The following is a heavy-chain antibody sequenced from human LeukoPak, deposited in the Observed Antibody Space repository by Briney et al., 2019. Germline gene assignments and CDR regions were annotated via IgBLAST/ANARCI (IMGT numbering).Heavy chain of an antibody. J-gene: IGHJ6*02. CDR3: ARERDYYYYGMDI. V-gene: IGHV1-69*02. CDR2: IIPILGIA. Sequence: GASVKVSCTASGGTFSSYTISWVRQAPGQGLEWMGRIIPILGIANYAQKFQGRVTITADKSTSTAYMELSSLRSEDTAVYYCARERDYYYYGMDIWGQGTTVTVSS. CDR1: GGTFSSYT.